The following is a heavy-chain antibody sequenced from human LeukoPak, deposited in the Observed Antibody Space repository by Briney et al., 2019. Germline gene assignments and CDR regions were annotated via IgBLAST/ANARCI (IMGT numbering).Heavy chain of an antibody. CDR2: IIPIFGTA. CDR3: ASRGCSSTSCLEKGFDY. Sequence: ASVKVSCKASGGTFSSYAISWVRQAPGQELEWMGGIIPIFGTANYAQKFQGRVTITTDESTSTAYMELSSLRSEDTAVYYCASRGCSSTSCLEKGFDYWGQGTLVTVSS. V-gene: IGHV1-69*05. CDR1: GGTFSSYA. D-gene: IGHD2-2*01. J-gene: IGHJ4*02.